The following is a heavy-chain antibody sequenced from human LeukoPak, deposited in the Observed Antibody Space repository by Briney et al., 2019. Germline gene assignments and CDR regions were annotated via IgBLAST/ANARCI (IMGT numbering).Heavy chain of an antibody. Sequence: PGGSLRLSCAASGFTFSSYEMNWVRQAPGKGLEWVSYISSSGSTIYYADSVKGRFTISRDNSKNTLYLQMNSLRAEDTAVHYCAKKSRGSGSYYGDYWGQGILVTISS. D-gene: IGHD3-10*01. CDR1: GFTFSSYE. V-gene: IGHV3-48*03. CDR2: ISSSGSTI. J-gene: IGHJ4*02. CDR3: AKKSRGSGSYYGDY.